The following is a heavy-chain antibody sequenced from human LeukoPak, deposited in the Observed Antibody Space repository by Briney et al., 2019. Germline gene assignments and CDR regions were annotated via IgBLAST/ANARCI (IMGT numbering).Heavy chain of an antibody. J-gene: IGHJ4*02. CDR1: GYTFTSYY. Sequence: ASVKVSCKASGYTFTSYYMHWVRQAPGQGLEWMGIINPSGGSTSYAQKFQGRVTMTRDTSTSTVYMELSSLRSEDTAVYYCARSLNYYDSSGYPNYFDYWGQGTLVTVSS. CDR2: INPSGGST. V-gene: IGHV1-46*01. CDR3: ARSLNYYDSSGYPNYFDY. D-gene: IGHD3-22*01.